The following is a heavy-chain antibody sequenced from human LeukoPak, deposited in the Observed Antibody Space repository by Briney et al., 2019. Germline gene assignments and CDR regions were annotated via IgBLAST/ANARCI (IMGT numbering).Heavy chain of an antibody. V-gene: IGHV3-23*01. J-gene: IGHJ4*02. Sequence: GGTLRLSCVGSGYTFTTYGMSWVRQAPGKGLEWVSGLDNNGDNTYYADSVKGRFTISRDNSKNTLYLQMNSLRVEDTAVYYCAIIAETSGTYGQGFDYWGQGTLVTVSS. CDR2: LDNNGDNT. D-gene: IGHD1-26*01. CDR3: AIIAETSGTYGQGFDY. CDR1: GYTFTTYG.